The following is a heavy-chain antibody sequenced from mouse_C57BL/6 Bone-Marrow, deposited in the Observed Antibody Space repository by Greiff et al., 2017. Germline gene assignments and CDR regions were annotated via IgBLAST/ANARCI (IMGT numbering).Heavy chain of an antibody. CDR1: GYTFTSYW. Sequence: QVQLQQPGAELVKPGASVKLSCKASGYTFTSYWMQWVKQRPGQGLEWIGEIDPSDSYTNYNQKFKGKATLTVDTSSSTAYMQLSSLTSEDSSVYYCARGGSVFAYWGQETLVTVSA. CDR2: IDPSDSYT. J-gene: IGHJ3*01. V-gene: IGHV1-50*01. CDR3: ARGGSVFAY.